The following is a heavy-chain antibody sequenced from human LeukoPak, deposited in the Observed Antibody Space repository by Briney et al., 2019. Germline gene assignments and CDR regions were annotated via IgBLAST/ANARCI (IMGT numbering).Heavy chain of an antibody. Sequence: LSLTCTVSGGSISSSSYYWGWIRQPPGKGLEWISYLSGSDSTIYYADSVKGRFTISRDNAKNSLYLQMNSLRAEDTAVYYCARWKSLGRGSGWPFDDWGQGTLVTVSS. CDR3: ARWKSLGRGSGWPFDD. CDR2: LSGSDSTI. D-gene: IGHD6-19*01. CDR1: GGSISSSSYY. V-gene: IGHV3-11*01. J-gene: IGHJ4*02.